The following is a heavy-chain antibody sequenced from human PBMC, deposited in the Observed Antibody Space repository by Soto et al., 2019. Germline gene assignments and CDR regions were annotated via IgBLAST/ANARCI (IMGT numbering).Heavy chain of an antibody. CDR1: GYTFTSYG. CDR2: ISAYNGNT. CDR3: ARALDRPNWFDP. D-gene: IGHD2-2*03. V-gene: IGHV1-18*01. Sequence: ASVKVSCTASGYTFTSYGISWVRQAPGQGLEWMGWISAYNGNTNYAQKLQGRVTMTTDTSTSTAYMELRSLRSDDTAVYYCARALDRPNWFDPWGQGTLVTVSS. J-gene: IGHJ5*02.